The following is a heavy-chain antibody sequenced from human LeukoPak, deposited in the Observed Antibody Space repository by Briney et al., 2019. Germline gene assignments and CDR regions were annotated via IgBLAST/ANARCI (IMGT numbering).Heavy chain of an antibody. Sequence: GGSLRLSCAASGFTFSSYSMNWVRQAPGKGLEWVATMTSSSTIYYADSVKGRFTISRDNAKNSLYLQMNSLRVEDTAVYYCARTTYCDYWGQGTLVTVSS. D-gene: IGHD1-7*01. CDR1: GFTFSSYS. J-gene: IGHJ4*02. CDR2: MTSSSTI. V-gene: IGHV3-69-1*01. CDR3: ARTTYCDY.